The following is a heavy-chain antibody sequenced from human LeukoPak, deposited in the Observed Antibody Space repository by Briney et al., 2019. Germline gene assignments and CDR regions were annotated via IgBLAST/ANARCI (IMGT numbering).Heavy chain of an antibody. V-gene: IGHV4-61*02. D-gene: IGHD2-2*01. CDR2: IYTSGST. CDR1: GGSISSGSYY. Sequence: ASQTLSLTCTVSGGSISSGSYYWSWIRQPAGKGLEWIGRIYTSGSTNYNSSLKSRVTISVDTSKNQFSLKLSSVTAADTAVYYCARATGYQLRRFDYWGQGTLVTVSS. J-gene: IGHJ4*02. CDR3: ARATGYQLRRFDY.